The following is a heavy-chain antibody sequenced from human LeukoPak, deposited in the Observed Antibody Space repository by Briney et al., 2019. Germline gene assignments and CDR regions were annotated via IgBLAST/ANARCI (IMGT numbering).Heavy chain of an antibody. Sequence: PGGSLRLSCAASGFTFGSYTMNWVRQAPGKGPEWVSQITSSSSTIYYADSVKGRFTISRDNAKNPLYLQMNSLRDEDTAVYYCAKVRPGWYLDLWGRGTRVTVSS. D-gene: IGHD1-1*01. CDR1: GFTFGSYT. CDR3: AKVRPGWYLDL. V-gene: IGHV3-48*02. J-gene: IGHJ2*01. CDR2: ITSSSSTI.